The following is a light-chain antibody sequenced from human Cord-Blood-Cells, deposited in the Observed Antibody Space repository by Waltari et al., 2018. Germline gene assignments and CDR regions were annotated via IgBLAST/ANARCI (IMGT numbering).Light chain of an antibody. CDR2: YDS. Sequence: SYVLTQPPSVSVAPGKPARITCGGNNIGSKSVHWHQQKPGQAPVLVIYYDSDRPSGIPERFSGSNSGNTATLTISRVEAGDEADYYCQVWDSSSDHPGVFGTGTKVTVL. J-gene: IGLJ1*01. V-gene: IGLV3-21*04. CDR3: QVWDSSSDHPGV. CDR1: NIGSKS.